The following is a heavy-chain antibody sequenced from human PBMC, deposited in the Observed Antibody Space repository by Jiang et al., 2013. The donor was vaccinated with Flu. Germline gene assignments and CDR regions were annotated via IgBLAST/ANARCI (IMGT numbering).Heavy chain of an antibody. CDR3: AHRRRYDSSGGKENWFDP. J-gene: IGHJ5*02. V-gene: IGHV2-5*02. CDR2: NFWDDEK. D-gene: IGHD3-22*01. Sequence: KPTQTLTLTCTFSGFSLNTRETAVGWIRQPPGKALEWLAVNFWDDEKHYSPSLSGRLTILKDTSKNQVVLTMTNMDPVDTATYYCAHRRRYDSSGGKENWFDPWGQGILVTVSS. CDR1: GFSLNTRETA.